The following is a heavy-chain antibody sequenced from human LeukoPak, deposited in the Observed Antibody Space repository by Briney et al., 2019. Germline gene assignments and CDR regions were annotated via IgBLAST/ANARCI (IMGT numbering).Heavy chain of an antibody. CDR1: GFTFSIYS. CDR2: MSGSGGST. V-gene: IGHV3-23*01. D-gene: IGHD3-3*01. CDR3: AKSGRITIFGVVITYFDY. J-gene: IGHJ4*02. Sequence: GGSLRLSCAASGFTFSIYSMSWVRQAPGKGLEWVSAMSGSGGSTYYADSVKGRFTISRDNSKNTLYLQMNSLRAEDTAVYYCAKSGRITIFGVVITYFDYWGQGTLVTVSS.